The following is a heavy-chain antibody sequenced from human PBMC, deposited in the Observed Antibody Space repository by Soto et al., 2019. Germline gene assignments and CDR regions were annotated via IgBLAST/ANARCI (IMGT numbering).Heavy chain of an antibody. J-gene: IGHJ4*02. CDR2: ISASGGGT. CDR3: AKDISSRYFERFDN. D-gene: IGHD3-9*01. CDR1: GFTFSSYA. Sequence: SLRLSCAASGFTFSSYAISWVRQAPGKGLEWVSAISASGGGTYYADSVKGRFTISRDNSKNTLYLQMNSLRAEDTAIYYCAKDISSRYFERFDNWGQGTLVTVSS. V-gene: IGHV3-23*01.